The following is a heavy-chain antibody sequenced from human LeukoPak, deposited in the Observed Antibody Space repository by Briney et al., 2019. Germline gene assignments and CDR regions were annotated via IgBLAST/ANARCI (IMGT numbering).Heavy chain of an antibody. CDR1: GYTFTNYY. CDR2: VSPSGGST. V-gene: IGHV1-46*01. J-gene: IGHJ4*02. CDR3: AKVKRQALINTAPDG. Sequence: AAVQVSCKASGYTFTNYYVHCVRQPPGLGLEWMGIVSPSGGSTTYAQNFQGRVTMTRDTSTSTVYMELNSLRSEDTAVYYCAKVKRQALINTAPDGWGQGTLVSV. D-gene: IGHD3-16*01.